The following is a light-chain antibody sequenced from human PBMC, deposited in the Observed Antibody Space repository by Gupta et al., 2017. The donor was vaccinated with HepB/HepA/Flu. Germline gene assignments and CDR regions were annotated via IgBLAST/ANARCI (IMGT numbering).Light chain of an antibody. CDR3: CSYAGESTVI. Sequence: QSALTQPASVSGSPGQSITISCTGTRNDIGSYLFVSWYQQHPGKAPKVIIYDVTKRPSGVSDPFSGSSSGNTASLTISGLQSDDEADYYCCSYAGESTVIFGGGTRVTVL. CDR2: DVT. V-gene: IGLV2-23*02. CDR1: RNDIGSYLF. J-gene: IGLJ2*01.